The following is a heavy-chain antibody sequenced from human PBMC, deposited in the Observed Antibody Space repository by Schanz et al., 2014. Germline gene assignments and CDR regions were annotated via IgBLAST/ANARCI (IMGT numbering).Heavy chain of an antibody. J-gene: IGHJ5*02. CDR2: IYYSGST. CDR3: ARGHHPHGITVAARGFDP. Sequence: QVQLQESGPGLVKPSQTLSLTCTVSGGSISSGGYYWSWIRQHPGEGLEWIGYIYYSGSTYYNPSLKSRVTISVDKSKNQFPLKVRSVTAADTAVYYCARGHHPHGITVAARGFDPWGQGTLVTVSS. D-gene: IGHD6-19*01. V-gene: IGHV4-31*03. CDR1: GGSISSGGYY.